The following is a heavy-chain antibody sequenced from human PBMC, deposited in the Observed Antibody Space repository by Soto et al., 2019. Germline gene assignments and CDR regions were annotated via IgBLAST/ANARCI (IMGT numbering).Heavy chain of an antibody. CDR3: AASMIVVVPHAFDI. J-gene: IGHJ3*02. V-gene: IGHV1-18*01. D-gene: IGHD3-22*01. CDR2: ISAYNGNT. CDR1: GYTFTSYG. Sequence: ASVKVSCMASGYTFTSYGISWVRQAPGQGLEWMGWISAYNGNTNYAQKLQGRVTMTTDTSTSTAYMELRSLRSDDTAVYYCAASMIVVVPHAFDIWGQGTMVT.